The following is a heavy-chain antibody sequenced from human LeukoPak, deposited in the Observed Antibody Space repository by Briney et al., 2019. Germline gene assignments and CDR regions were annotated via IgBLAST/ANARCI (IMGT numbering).Heavy chain of an antibody. J-gene: IGHJ4*02. Sequence: GGSPRLSCAASGFTFSSYSMNWVRQAPGKGLEWVSSISSSSSYIYYADSVKGRFTISRDNAKNSLYLQMNSLRAEDTAVYFCARDLSYGSGEFWGQGTLVTVSS. CDR3: ARDLSYGSGEF. V-gene: IGHV3-21*01. D-gene: IGHD3-10*01. CDR2: ISSSSSYI. CDR1: GFTFSSYS.